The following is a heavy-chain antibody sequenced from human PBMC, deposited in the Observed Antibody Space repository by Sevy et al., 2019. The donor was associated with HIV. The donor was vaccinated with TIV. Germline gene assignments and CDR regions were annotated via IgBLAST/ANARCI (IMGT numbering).Heavy chain of an antibody. J-gene: IGHJ4*02. CDR2: ISYDGSNK. V-gene: IGHV3-30-3*01. D-gene: IGHD5-12*01. CDR1: GFTFSSYA. CDR3: AREMATILDY. Sequence: GGSLRLSCAASGFTFSSYAMRWVRQAPGKGLEWVAVISYDGSNKYYADSVKGRFTISRDNSKNTLYLQMNSLRAEDTAVYYCAREMATILDYWGQGTLVTVSS.